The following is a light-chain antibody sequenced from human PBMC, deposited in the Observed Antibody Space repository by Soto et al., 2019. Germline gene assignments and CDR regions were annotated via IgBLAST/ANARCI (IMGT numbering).Light chain of an antibody. CDR3: SSYADSSTVV. J-gene: IGLJ2*01. Sequence: QSVLTQVASVSASPGQSITISCTGTSSDVGGHNYVSWYQQHPGKAPKLMIYXXXXXXXXXXNXXXGSKSGNTASLTISGLQAEXXANYYCSSYADSSTVVFGGGTKLTVL. V-gene: IGLV2-14*03. CDR2: XXX. CDR1: SSDVGGHNY.